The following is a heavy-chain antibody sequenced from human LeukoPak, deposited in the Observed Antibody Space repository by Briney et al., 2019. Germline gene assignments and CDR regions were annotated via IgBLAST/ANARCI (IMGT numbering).Heavy chain of an antibody. V-gene: IGHV3-21*06. CDR2: TLSSSGYM. CDR1: GFTFSSYN. CDR3: ARHYSVGYYAFDAFDL. D-gene: IGHD3-22*01. Sequence: GESLRLSCAASGFTFSSYNMDWVRQSPGKGLEWVSTTLSSSGYMYYADSVKGRFTVSRDNARNSLYLQMNSLRADDTAVYYCARHYSVGYYAFDAFDLWGQGTMVTVSS. J-gene: IGHJ3*01.